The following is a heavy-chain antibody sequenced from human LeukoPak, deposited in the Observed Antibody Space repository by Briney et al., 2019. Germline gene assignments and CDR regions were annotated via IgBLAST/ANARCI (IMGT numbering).Heavy chain of an antibody. V-gene: IGHV3-9*01. D-gene: IGHD1-26*01. CDR1: GFTFDDYA. J-gene: IGHJ4*02. Sequence: PGGSLRLSCAASGFTFDDYAMHWVRQAPGKGLEWVSGISWNSGSIGYADSVKGRFTISRDNAKNSLYLQMNSLRAEDTAVHYCARQVERGYFDYWGQGTLVTVSS. CDR3: ARQVERGYFDY. CDR2: ISWNSGSI.